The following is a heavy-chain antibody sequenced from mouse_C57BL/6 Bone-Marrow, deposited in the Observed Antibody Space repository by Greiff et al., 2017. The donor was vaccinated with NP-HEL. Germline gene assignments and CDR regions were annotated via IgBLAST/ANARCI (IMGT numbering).Heavy chain of an antibody. V-gene: IGHV1-26*01. CDR3: ARFITTVSTQDY. CDR2: INPNNGGT. Sequence: EVQLQQSGPELVKPGASVKISCKASGYTFTDYYMNWVKQSHGKSLEWIGDINPNNGGTSYNQKFKGKATLTVDKSSSTAYMELRSLTSEDSAVYYCARFITTVSTQDYWGQGTTLTVSS. D-gene: IGHD1-1*01. CDR1: GYTFTDYY. J-gene: IGHJ2*01.